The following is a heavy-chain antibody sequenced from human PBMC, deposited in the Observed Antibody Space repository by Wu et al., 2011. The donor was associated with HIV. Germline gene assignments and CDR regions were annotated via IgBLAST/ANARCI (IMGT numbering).Heavy chain of an antibody. CDR2: IIPIYGTA. D-gene: IGHD5-18*01. V-gene: IGHV1-69*15. J-gene: IGHJ2*01. CDR3: ARDGSYGHWYLDL. Sequence: QVQLVQSGAEVKKPGSSVKVSCKASGGTFSIYAVTWVRQAPGQGLEWMGRIIPIYGTANYAQKFQGRVTITADGSTSTAYMELSNVRSEDTAVYYCARDGSYGHWYLDLWGRGTLVTVSS. CDR1: GGTFSIYA.